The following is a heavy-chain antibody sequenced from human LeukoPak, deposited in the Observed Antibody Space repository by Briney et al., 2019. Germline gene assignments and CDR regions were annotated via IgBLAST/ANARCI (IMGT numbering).Heavy chain of an antibody. CDR3: SGRRPRDGFDI. D-gene: IGHD6-6*01. Sequence: SERLSLTCTVSGGSLRNYYWSWIRPPPGRGVDWIGYIYTSGSKNYNPSLKSRVTISVDTPQDQFSRNWGAVTAPTRAGYYWSGRRPRDGFDIGGQGTMVTVPS. CDR2: IYTSGSK. CDR1: GGSLRNYY. J-gene: IGHJ3*02. V-gene: IGHV4-4*09.